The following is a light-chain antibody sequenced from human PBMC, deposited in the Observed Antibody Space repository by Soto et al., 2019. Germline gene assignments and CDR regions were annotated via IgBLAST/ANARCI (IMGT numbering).Light chain of an antibody. J-gene: IGLJ1*01. CDR1: SSDVGSYNL. CDR2: EGT. CDR3: CSYAGSSSYV. V-gene: IGLV2-23*01. Sequence: QSVLTQPASVSGSPGQSITISCTGTSSDVGSYNLVSWFQHHPGKAPKLLIYEGTKRPSGVSNRFSGSRSGNTASLKISGLQAEDEADYYCCSYAGSSSYVFGTGTRSPS.